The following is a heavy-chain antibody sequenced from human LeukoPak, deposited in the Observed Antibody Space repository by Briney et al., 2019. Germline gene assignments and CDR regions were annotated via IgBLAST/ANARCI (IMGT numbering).Heavy chain of an antibody. V-gene: IGHV4-59*08. J-gene: IGHJ3*02. CDR1: GGSISSYY. Sequence: SETLSLTCTVSGGSISSYYWSWIRQPPGKGLEWIGYIYYSGSTNYNPSLKSRVTISVDTSKNQFSLKLSSVTAADTAVYYCARYCSGGGCAPDAFDIWGQGTMVTVSS. CDR3: ARYCSGGGCAPDAFDI. D-gene: IGHD2-15*01. CDR2: IYYSGST.